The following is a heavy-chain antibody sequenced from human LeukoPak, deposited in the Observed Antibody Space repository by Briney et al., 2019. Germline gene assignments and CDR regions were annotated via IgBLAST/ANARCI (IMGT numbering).Heavy chain of an antibody. CDR3: ARDDYPIVVVPAAMGGYYYYYGMDV. Sequence: PGGSLRLSYAASGFTFSSYSMNWVRQAPGKGLEWVSSISSSSSYIYYADSVKGRFTISRDNAKNSLYLQMNSLRAEDTAVYYCARDDYPIVVVPAAMGGYYYYYGMDVWGQGTTVTVSS. CDR1: GFTFSSYS. V-gene: IGHV3-21*01. J-gene: IGHJ6*02. D-gene: IGHD2-2*01. CDR2: ISSSSSYI.